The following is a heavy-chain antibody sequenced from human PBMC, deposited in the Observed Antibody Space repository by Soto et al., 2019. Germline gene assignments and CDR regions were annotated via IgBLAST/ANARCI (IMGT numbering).Heavy chain of an antibody. CDR3: ARVEYSSFGAFDI. D-gene: IGHD6-6*01. CDR2: ISYDGNNK. V-gene: IGHV3-30*03. Sequence: GGSLRLSCAVSGFIFSSYGMHWVRQAPGKGLEWVAVISYDGNNKYYADSVKDRFTISRDNAKNSLYLQMNSLRAEDTAVYYCARVEYSSFGAFDIWGQGTMVNVSS. J-gene: IGHJ3*02. CDR1: GFIFSSYG.